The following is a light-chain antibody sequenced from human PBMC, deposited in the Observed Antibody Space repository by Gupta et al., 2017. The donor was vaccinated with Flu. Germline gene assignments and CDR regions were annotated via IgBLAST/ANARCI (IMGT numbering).Light chain of an antibody. CDR1: QSVSSSY. Sequence: GTLSLSPGERATLSCRSSQSVSSSYLAWYQQKPGQAPRLLIYGASSRATGIPDRFSGSGSGTXFTLTIXRLEPEDLAVYYCQQYGSSPYTFGXGTKLEIK. CDR3: QQYGSSPYT. V-gene: IGKV3-20*01. CDR2: GAS. J-gene: IGKJ2*01.